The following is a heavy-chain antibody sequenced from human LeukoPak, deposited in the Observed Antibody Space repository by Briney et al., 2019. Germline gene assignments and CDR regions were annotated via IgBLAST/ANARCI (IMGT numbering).Heavy chain of an antibody. CDR2: ISGDGGST. V-gene: IGHV3-43*02. Sequence: GGSLRLSCAASGFTFDDYAMHWVRQAPGKGLEWVSLISGDGGSTYYADSVKGRFTISRDNSKNSLYLQMNSLGTEDTALYYCAKDIFGDGYNDYFDYWGQGTLVTVSS. CDR1: GFTFDDYA. J-gene: IGHJ4*02. CDR3: AKDIFGDGYNDYFDY. D-gene: IGHD5-24*01.